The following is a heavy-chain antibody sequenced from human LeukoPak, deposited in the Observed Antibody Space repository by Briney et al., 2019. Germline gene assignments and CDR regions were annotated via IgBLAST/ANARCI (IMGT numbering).Heavy chain of an antibody. Sequence: PGGSLRLSCAASGFTFDDYAMHWVRQAPGKGLVWVSRINSDGSSTSYADSVKGRFTISRDNAKNTLYLQMNSLRAEDTAVYYCARDVGYNSAGDYWGQGTLVTVSS. J-gene: IGHJ4*02. CDR1: GFTFDDYA. V-gene: IGHV3-74*01. CDR3: ARDVGYNSAGDY. D-gene: IGHD5-24*01. CDR2: INSDGSST.